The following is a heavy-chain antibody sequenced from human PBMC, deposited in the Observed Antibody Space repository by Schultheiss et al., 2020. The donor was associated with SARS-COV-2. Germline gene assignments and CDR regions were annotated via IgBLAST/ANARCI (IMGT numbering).Heavy chain of an antibody. D-gene: IGHD3-10*01. CDR1: GGSFSDYY. V-gene: IGHV4-34*01. J-gene: IGHJ4*02. Sequence: SETLSLTCAVSGGSFSDYYWGWIRQSPGLGLEWIGEINHSGRSFYNPSLKSRVTMSVDTSNSQFSLKLSSVTAADTAVYYCARDSPLSGRYYFDYWGQGTLVTVSS. CDR3: ARDSPLSGRYYFDY. CDR2: INHSGRS.